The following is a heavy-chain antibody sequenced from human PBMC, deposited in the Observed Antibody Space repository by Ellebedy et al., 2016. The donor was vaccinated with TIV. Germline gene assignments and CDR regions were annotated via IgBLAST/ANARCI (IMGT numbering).Heavy chain of an antibody. Sequence: MPSETLSLTCTVSGASINSYWNWIRQPPGRGLEYIGYVYYSGKTNYSPSLKDQVTISLDTSKSQFSLNLNSVTAADTAVYYCARKSLSNWSFDLWGRGTLVTVSS. CDR1: GASINSY. V-gene: IGHV4-59*01. CDR2: VYYSGKT. CDR3: ARKSLSNWSFDL. J-gene: IGHJ2*01.